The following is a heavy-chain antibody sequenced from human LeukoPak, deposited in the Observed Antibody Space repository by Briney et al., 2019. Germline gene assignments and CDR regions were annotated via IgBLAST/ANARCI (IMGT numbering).Heavy chain of an antibody. CDR1: GASISGYF. D-gene: IGHD6-13*01. V-gene: IGHV4-59*01. CDR3: ARGEGIAAAGTPWAFDY. Sequence: SETLSLTCTVSGASISGYFWSWIRQPPGKGLEWIGYIYYSGSTNYNPSLKSRVTISVDTSKNQFSLRLSSVIAADTAVYYCARGEGIAAAGTPWAFDYWGQGTLVTVSS. CDR2: IYYSGST. J-gene: IGHJ4*02.